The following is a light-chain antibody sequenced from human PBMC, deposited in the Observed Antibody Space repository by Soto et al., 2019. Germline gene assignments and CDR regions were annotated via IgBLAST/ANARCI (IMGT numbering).Light chain of an antibody. J-gene: IGLJ2*01. CDR1: SSNIGNNY. Sequence: QPVLTQPPSVSAAPGQKVTVSCSGSSSNIGNNYVSWYQQLPETAPRLLISQNNKRPSGIPDRFSGSKSGTSATLGITGLQTGDEADYYCEAWDSSLSTVVIGGGTKLTVL. CDR3: EAWDSSLSTVV. CDR2: QNN. V-gene: IGLV1-51*02.